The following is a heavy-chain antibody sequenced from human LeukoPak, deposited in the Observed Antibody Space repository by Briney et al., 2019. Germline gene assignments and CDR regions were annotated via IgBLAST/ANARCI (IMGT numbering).Heavy chain of an antibody. CDR3: ARLKMGAYFDL. D-gene: IGHD3-16*01. CDR2: IFYTGDT. CDR1: AASITTYY. J-gene: IGHJ2*01. V-gene: IGHV4-59*08. Sequence: SETLSLTCPVSAASITTYYWSWIRQPPGKGLEWVGYIFYTGDTSFSPSLKSRVTISLDTSENQFSLKLSSVTAADTAVYYCARLKMGAYFDLWGRGTLVTVSS.